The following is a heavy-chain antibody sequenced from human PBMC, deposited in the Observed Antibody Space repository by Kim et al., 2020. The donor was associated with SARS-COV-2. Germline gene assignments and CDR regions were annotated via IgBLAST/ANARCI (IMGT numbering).Heavy chain of an antibody. V-gene: IGHV4-30-4*01. J-gene: IGHJ4*02. Sequence: SETLSLTCTVSGGSISSGDYYWSWIRQPPGKGLEWIGYIYYSGSTYYNPSLKSRVTISVDTSKNQFSLKLSSVTAADTAVYYCARDRSRAAGPFDYWGQGTLVTVSS. D-gene: IGHD6-13*01. CDR2: IYYSGST. CDR3: ARDRSRAAGPFDY. CDR1: GGSISSGDYY.